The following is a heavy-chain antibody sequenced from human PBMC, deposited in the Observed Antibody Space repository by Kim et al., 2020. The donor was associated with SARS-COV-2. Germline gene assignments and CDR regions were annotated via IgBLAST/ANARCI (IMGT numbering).Heavy chain of an antibody. D-gene: IGHD3-10*01. J-gene: IGHJ6*02. CDR3: ARRPLITMVRITMDPAQYGMDV. CDR1: GYSFTSYW. V-gene: IGHV5-10-1*01. Sequence: GESLKISCKGSGYSFTSYWISWVRQMPGKGLEWMGRIDPSDSYTNYSPSFQGHVTISADKSISTAYLQWSSLKASDTAMYYCARRPLITMVRITMDPAQYGMDVWGQGTTVTVSS. CDR2: IDPSDSYT.